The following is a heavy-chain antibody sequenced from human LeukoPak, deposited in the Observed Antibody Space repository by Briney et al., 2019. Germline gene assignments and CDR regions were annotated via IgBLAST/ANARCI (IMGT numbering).Heavy chain of an antibody. V-gene: IGHV3-9*01. CDR3: AREGGYDSSGYYGD. J-gene: IGHJ4*02. Sequence: GGSLRLSCAASGFTLDDYAVHWVRQAPGKGLEWVSGISGDSGSMGYADSVKGRFTISRDNAKNSVYLQMNSLRAEDTAIYYCAREGGYDSSGYYGDWGQGTLVTVSS. CDR2: ISGDSGSM. CDR1: GFTLDDYA. D-gene: IGHD3-22*01.